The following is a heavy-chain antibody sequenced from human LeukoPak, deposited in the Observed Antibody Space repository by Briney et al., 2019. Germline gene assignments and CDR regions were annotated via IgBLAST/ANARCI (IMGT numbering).Heavy chain of an antibody. V-gene: IGHV4-39*01. Sequence: SETLSLTCTVSGGSISSSSYYWGWIRQPPGKGLEWIGSIYYSGSTYYNPSLKSRVTISVDTSKNQFSLKLSSVTAADTAVYYCAGYIARGTAADYWGQGTPVTVSS. CDR2: IYYSGST. D-gene: IGHD6-13*01. J-gene: IGHJ4*02. CDR3: AGYIARGTAADY. CDR1: GGSISSSSYY.